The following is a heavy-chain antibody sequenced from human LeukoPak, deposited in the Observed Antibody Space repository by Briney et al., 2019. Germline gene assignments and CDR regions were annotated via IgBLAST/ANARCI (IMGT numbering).Heavy chain of an antibody. CDR2: INHSGST. CDR1: GASFSGYY. Sequence: SETLSLTCAVYGASFSGYYWSWIRQPPGRGLEWIGEINHSGSTNYNPSLKSQVTISVDTSKNQFSLKLSSVTAADTAVYYCARGYCSGGSCYLYFQHWGQGTLVTVSS. J-gene: IGHJ1*01. D-gene: IGHD2-15*01. V-gene: IGHV4-34*01. CDR3: ARGYCSGGSCYLYFQH.